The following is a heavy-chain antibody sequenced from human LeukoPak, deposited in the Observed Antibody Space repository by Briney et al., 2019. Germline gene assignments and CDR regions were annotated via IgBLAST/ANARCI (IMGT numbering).Heavy chain of an antibody. V-gene: IGHV1-2*02. Sequence: ASVKVSCKASGYTFTDYYMHWVGQAPAQGLEWMGWINPNSGGTNFAQKFQGRVAMTRDTSISTAYMELGSLRSDDTAVYYCARARWQLVPYFDSWGQGTLVTVSS. D-gene: IGHD6-6*01. CDR2: INPNSGGT. CDR3: ARARWQLVPYFDS. CDR1: GYTFTDYY. J-gene: IGHJ4*02.